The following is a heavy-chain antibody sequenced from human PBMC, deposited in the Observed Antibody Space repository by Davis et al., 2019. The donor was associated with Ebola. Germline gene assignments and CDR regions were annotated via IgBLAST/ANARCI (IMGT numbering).Heavy chain of an antibody. CDR2: ISGSGGST. V-gene: IGHV3-23*01. CDR3: ASLSSNSYNYYMAV. J-gene: IGHJ6*03. D-gene: IGHD2-2*01. Sequence: GESLKISCAASGFTFSDYYMSWVRQAPGKGLEWVSAISGSGGSTYYADSVKGRFTISRDNSKNTLYLQMNSLRAEDTAVYYCASLSSNSYNYYMAVWGKGTTVTVSS. CDR1: GFTFSDYY.